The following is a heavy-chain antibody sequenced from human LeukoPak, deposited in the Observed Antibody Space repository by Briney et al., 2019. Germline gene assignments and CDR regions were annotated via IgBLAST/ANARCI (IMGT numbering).Heavy chain of an antibody. J-gene: IGHJ4*02. CDR3: ARDYYDSSGYYYLPDY. V-gene: IGHV1-46*01. CDR2: INPSGGST. D-gene: IGHD3-22*01. Sequence: ASVKVSCKASGYTFTSYGISWVRQAPGQGLEWMGIINPSGGSTSYAQKFQGRVTMTRDTSTSTVYMELSSLRSEDTAVYYCARDYYDSSGYYYLPDYWGQGTLVTVSS. CDR1: GYTFTSYG.